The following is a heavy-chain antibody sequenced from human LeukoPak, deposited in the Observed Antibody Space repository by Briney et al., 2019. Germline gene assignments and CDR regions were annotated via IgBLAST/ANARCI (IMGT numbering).Heavy chain of an antibody. CDR1: GGTFSSYA. Sequence: ASVKVSCKASGGTFSSYAISWVRQAPGQGLEWMGGIIPIFGTANYAQKFQGRVTITADESTSTAYMELSSLRSEDTAVYYCARVRQYDFWSGYYYDYRGQGTLVTVSS. CDR2: IIPIFGTA. CDR3: ARVRQYDFWSGYYYDY. J-gene: IGHJ4*02. D-gene: IGHD3-3*01. V-gene: IGHV1-69*01.